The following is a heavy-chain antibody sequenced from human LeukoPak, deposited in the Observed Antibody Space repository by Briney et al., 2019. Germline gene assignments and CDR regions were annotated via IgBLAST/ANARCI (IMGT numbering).Heavy chain of an antibody. V-gene: IGHV1-18*01. CDR1: GYTFTSYG. J-gene: IGHJ4*02. D-gene: IGHD6-13*01. CDR2: ISAYNGNT. Sequence: ASVKVSCKASGYTFTSYGISWVRQAPGQGLEWMGWISAYNGNTNYAQRLQGRVTMTTDTSTSTAYMELRSLRSDDTAVYYCARDTEQQLVSEPFDYWGQGTLVTVSS. CDR3: ARDTEQQLVSEPFDY.